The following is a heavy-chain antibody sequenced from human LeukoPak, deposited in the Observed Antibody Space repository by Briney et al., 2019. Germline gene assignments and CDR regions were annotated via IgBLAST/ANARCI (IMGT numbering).Heavy chain of an antibody. Sequence: ASVKVSCKASGYTFTSYYMHWVRQAPGQGLEWMGIINPSGGSTSYAQKFQGRVTMTRDTSTSTVYMELSSLRSEDTAVYYCARGGYSYGEGDSFDYWGQGTLVTVSS. V-gene: IGHV1-46*01. CDR3: ARGGYSYGEGDSFDY. CDR1: GYTFTSYY. J-gene: IGHJ4*02. D-gene: IGHD5-18*01. CDR2: INPSGGST.